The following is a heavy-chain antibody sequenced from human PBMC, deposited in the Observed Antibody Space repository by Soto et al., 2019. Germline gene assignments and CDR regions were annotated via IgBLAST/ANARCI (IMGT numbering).Heavy chain of an antibody. CDR3: ARDVDPHIATPGT. J-gene: IGHJ5*02. CDR2: IGSSGSTI. CDR1: GFTFSDYY. Sequence: TGGSLRLSCAASGFTFSDYYMSWIRQAPGKGLEWVSYIGSSGSTIYYADSVKGRFTISRDNAKNSLYLQMNSLRAEDTAVYYCARDVDPHIATPGTWGQGALVTVSS. D-gene: IGHD6-13*01. V-gene: IGHV3-11*01.